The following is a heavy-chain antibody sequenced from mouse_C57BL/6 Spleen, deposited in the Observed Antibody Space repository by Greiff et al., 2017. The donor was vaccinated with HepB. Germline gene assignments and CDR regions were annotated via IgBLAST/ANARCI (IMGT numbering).Heavy chain of an antibody. CDR3: AREAGSSYYWYFDV. D-gene: IGHD1-1*01. Sequence: EVQLQQSGPELVKPGASVKIPCKASGYTFTDYNMDWVKQSHGKSLEWIGDINPNNGGTIYNQKFKGKATLTVDKSSSTAYMELRSLTSEDTAVYYCAREAGSSYYWYFDVWGTGTTVTVSS. CDR2: INPNNGGT. V-gene: IGHV1-18*01. J-gene: IGHJ1*03. CDR1: GYTFTDYN.